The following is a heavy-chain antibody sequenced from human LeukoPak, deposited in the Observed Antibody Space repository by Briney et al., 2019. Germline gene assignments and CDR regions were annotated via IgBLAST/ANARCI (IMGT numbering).Heavy chain of an antibody. CDR2: IWYDGNSQ. D-gene: IGHD4-17*01. CDR1: GFSFSSYG. J-gene: IGHJ3*02. V-gene: IGHV3-33*08. Sequence: GGTLRLSCAASGFSFSSYGIHWVRQAPGKGLDWVAVIWYDGNSQYYADSVKGRFTISRDNSKNTVYLQMNSLTAEDTAIYYCVRPNGDYARGGLEIWGQGTVVTVSS. CDR3: VRPNGDYARGGLEI.